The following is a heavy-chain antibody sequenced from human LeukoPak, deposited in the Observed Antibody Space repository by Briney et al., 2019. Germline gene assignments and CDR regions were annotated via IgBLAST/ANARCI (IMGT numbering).Heavy chain of an antibody. V-gene: IGHV3-30*02. D-gene: IGHD3-22*01. Sequence: GGSLRLSCAASGFTFSSYGMHWVRQAPGKGLEWVAFIRYDGSNKYYADSVKGRFTISRDNSKNTLYLQMNSLRAEDTSVYYCAKGIRYNYYDSSGLIDYWGQGTLVAVSS. CDR2: IRYDGSNK. CDR1: GFTFSSYG. J-gene: IGHJ4*02. CDR3: AKGIRYNYYDSSGLIDY.